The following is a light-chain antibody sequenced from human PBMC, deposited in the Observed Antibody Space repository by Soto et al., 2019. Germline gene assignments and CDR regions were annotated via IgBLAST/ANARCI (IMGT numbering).Light chain of an antibody. Sequence: EIVLPQSPGTLSLSPGERATLSCRASQSVSTSYLAWYQQKPGQAPRLLIYGASSRATGIPDRFSGSGSGADFTLTISRLEPEDFAVYYCEQYCSVPLTFGGGTKVEIK. CDR1: QSVSTSY. CDR2: GAS. CDR3: EQYCSVPLT. V-gene: IGKV3-20*01. J-gene: IGKJ4*01.